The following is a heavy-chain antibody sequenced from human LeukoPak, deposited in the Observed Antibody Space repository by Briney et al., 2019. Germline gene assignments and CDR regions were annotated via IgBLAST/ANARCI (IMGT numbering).Heavy chain of an antibody. CDR3: ARDSYQPEWELQTTHFDY. Sequence: PGGSLRLSCAASGSTFSSYSMNWVRQAPGKGLEWVSSISSSSSYIYYADSVKGRFTISRDNAKNSLYLQMNSLRAEDTAVYYCARDSYQPEWELQTTHFDYWGQRTLVTVSS. V-gene: IGHV3-21*01. CDR2: ISSSSSYI. D-gene: IGHD1-26*01. J-gene: IGHJ4*02. CDR1: GSTFSSYS.